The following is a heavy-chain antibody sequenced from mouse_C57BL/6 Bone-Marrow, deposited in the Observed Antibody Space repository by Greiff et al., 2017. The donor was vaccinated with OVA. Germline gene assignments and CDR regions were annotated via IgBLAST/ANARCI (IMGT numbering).Heavy chain of an antibody. V-gene: IGHV5-4*01. J-gene: IGHJ4*01. D-gene: IGHD2-4*01. Sequence: EVKLMESGGGLVKPGGSLKLSCAASGFTFSSYAMSWVRQTPEKRLEWVATISDGGSYTYYPGNVKGRFTISRDNAKNNLYLQMSHLKSEDTAMYYCARERDYDYDGDYAMDYWGQGTSVTVSS. CDR1: GFTFSSYA. CDR2: ISDGGSYT. CDR3: ARERDYDYDGDYAMDY.